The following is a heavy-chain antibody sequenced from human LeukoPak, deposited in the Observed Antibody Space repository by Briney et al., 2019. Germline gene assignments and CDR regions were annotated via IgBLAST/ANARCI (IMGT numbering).Heavy chain of an antibody. Sequence: SETLSLTCTVSGGSGGSITNYYWSWIREPPGKGLEWIGYIYYSGTINYNPSLKSRVTISLDTSKNQFSLKLRSVTAADTAVYYCARMISSGWRRGDAFDIWGQGTTVTVSS. CDR1: GGSGGSITNYY. D-gene: IGHD6-19*01. CDR3: ARMISSGWRRGDAFDI. CDR2: IYYSGTI. J-gene: IGHJ3*02. V-gene: IGHV4-59*01.